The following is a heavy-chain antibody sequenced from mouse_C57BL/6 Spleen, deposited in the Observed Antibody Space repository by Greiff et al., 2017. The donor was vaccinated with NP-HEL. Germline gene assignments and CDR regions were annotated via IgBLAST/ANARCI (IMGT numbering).Heavy chain of an antibody. CDR3: ATERITTVVKDY. CDR1: GFTFSDYG. D-gene: IGHD1-1*01. J-gene: IGHJ4*01. CDR2: ISNGSSTI. Sequence: EVQLEESGGGLVKPGGSLKLSCAASGFTFSDYGMHWVRQAPEKGLEWVAYISNGSSTIYYADTVKGRFTISRDNAKNTLFLQMTSLRSEDTAMYYCATERITTVVKDYWGQGTSVTVSS. V-gene: IGHV5-17*01.